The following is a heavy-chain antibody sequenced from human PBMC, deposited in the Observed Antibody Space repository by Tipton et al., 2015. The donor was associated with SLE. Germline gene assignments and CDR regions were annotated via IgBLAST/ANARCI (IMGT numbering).Heavy chain of an antibody. CDR2: ISYSETT. D-gene: IGHD6-13*01. CDR1: VGSISSHY. Sequence: TLSLTCTVSVGSISSHYWSWIRQPPGKGLEWIGYISYSETTNYNPSLTSRVTISVDTSKNPFSLKLSSVTAADAAIYYCAGAVGTAAGLRDYWGQGTLVTVSS. CDR3: AGAVGTAAGLRDY. V-gene: IGHV4-59*11. J-gene: IGHJ4*02.